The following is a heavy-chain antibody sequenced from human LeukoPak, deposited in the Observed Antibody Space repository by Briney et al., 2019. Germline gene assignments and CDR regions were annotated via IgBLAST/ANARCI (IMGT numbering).Heavy chain of an antibody. Sequence: GGSLRLSCAASGFTFSSYAMSWVRQAPGKGLEWVSAISGSGDSTYYADSVKGRFTISRDNSKNTLYLQMNSLRAEDTAVYYCARALRYCSGGSCYSVDYWGQGTLVTVSS. CDR2: ISGSGDST. CDR3: ARALRYCSGGSCYSVDY. V-gene: IGHV3-23*01. J-gene: IGHJ4*02. D-gene: IGHD2-15*01. CDR1: GFTFSSYA.